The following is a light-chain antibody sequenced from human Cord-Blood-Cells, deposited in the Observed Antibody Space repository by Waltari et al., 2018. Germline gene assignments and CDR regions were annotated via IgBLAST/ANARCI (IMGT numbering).Light chain of an antibody. J-gene: IGLJ3*02. Sequence: QSVLTQPPSASGTPGQRVTISSSGSRSNIGRNYVYWYQQLPGTAPKLLIYRNNQRPSGVPDRFSGSKSGTSASLAISGLRSEDEADYYCAAWDDSLSGWVFGGGTKLTVL. CDR2: RNN. V-gene: IGLV1-47*01. CDR3: AAWDDSLSGWV. CDR1: RSNIGRNY.